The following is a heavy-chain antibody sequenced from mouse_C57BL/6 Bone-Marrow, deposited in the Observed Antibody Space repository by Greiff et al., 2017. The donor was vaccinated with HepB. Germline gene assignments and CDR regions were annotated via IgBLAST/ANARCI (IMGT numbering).Heavy chain of an antibody. CDR1: GFNIKDDY. CDR3: TTLLLTTVYWYFDV. V-gene: IGHV14-4*01. D-gene: IGHD1-1*01. Sequence: EVQLQQSGAELVRPGASVKLSCTASGFNIKDDYMHWVKQRPEQGLEWIGWIDPENGDTEYASKFQGKATITADTSSNTAYLQLSSLTSEDTAVYYCTTLLLTTVYWYFDVWGTGTTVTVSS. J-gene: IGHJ1*03. CDR2: IDPENGDT.